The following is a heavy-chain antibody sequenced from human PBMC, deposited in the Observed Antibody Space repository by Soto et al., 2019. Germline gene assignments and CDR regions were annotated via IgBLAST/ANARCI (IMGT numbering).Heavy chain of an antibody. CDR2: INPNSGAT. J-gene: IGHJ4*02. D-gene: IGHD3-10*01. V-gene: IGHV1-2*02. CDR1: GYTFTGYY. Sequence: ASVKVSCKASGYTFTGYYMHWVRQAPGQGLEWMGWINPNSGATNYAQKFQGRVTMTRDTSISTAYMELSRLRSDDTAVYYCARDTVWFGEFYTHDYWGQGTLVTVSS. CDR3: ARDTVWFGEFYTHDY.